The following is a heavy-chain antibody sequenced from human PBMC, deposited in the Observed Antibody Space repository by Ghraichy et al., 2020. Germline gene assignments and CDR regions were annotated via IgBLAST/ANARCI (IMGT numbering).Heavy chain of an antibody. V-gene: IGHV1-18*01. D-gene: IGHD3-16*02. CDR1: GYTFNRHG. J-gene: IGHJ4*02. CDR2: ISAYNGDT. CDR3: ARIGTNFMITFGGIIAHPFDY. Sequence: ASVKVSCKPSGYTFNRHGISWVRQAPGQGLEWMGWISAYNGDTNYAQNFQGRLTMTTDTATSKVYMELRSLRSDDTAVYYCARIGTNFMITFGGIIAHPFDYWGQGTLVTVSS.